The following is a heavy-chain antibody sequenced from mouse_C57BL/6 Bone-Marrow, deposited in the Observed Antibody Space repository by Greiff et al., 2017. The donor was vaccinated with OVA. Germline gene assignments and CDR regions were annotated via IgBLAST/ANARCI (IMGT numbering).Heavy chain of an antibody. CDR3: ARDDCAWFAY. V-gene: IGHV1-50*01. CDR2: IDPSDSYT. CDR1: GYTFTSYW. D-gene: IGHD2-4*01. Sequence: QVQLQQPGAELVKPGASVKLSCKASGYTFTSYWMQWVKQRPGQGLEWIGEIDPSDSYTYYNQKFKGKATLTVDTSSSTAYMQLSSLTSEDSAVYYCARDDCAWFAYWGQGTLVTVSA. J-gene: IGHJ3*01.